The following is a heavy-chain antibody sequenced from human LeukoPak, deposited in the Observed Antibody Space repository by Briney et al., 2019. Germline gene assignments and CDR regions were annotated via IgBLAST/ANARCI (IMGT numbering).Heavy chain of an antibody. CDR1: GFTFSSYG. CDR3: AQLDYYDSSGYYSDY. CDR2: IRYDGSNK. V-gene: IGHV3-30*02. J-gene: IGHJ4*02. Sequence: GGSLGLSCAASGFTFSSYGMHWVRQAPGKGLEWVAFIRYDGSNKYYADSVKGRFTISRDNPKNTLYLQMNSLRAEDTAVYYCAQLDYYDSSGYYSDYWGQGTLVTVSS. D-gene: IGHD3-22*01.